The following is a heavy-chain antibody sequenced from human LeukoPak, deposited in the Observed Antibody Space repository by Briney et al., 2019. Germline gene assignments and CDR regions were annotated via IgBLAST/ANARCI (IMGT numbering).Heavy chain of an antibody. CDR1: GFTFSSYT. Sequence: GGSLGLSCAASGFTFSSYTMHWVRQAPGKGLEWVAVISYDGSNKYYTDSVKGRFTISRDNSKNTLYLQMNSLRAEDTAVYYCARVGHGSYVRWYYFDYWGQGTLVTVSS. V-gene: IGHV3-30-3*01. D-gene: IGHD1-26*01. CDR2: ISYDGSNK. J-gene: IGHJ4*02. CDR3: ARVGHGSYVRWYYFDY.